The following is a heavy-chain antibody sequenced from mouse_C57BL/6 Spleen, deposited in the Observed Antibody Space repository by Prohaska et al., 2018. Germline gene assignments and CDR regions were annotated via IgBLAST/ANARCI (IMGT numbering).Heavy chain of an antibody. J-gene: IGHJ2*01. D-gene: IGHD2-5*01. V-gene: IGHV1-36*01. Sequence: HGKSLEWIGLVYPYNGGSSYNQKFKGKATLTVDTSSSTAYMELNSLTSEDSAVYYCARKDYSNSFFDYWGQGTTLTVSS. CDR3: ARKDYSNSFFDY. CDR2: VYPYNGGS.